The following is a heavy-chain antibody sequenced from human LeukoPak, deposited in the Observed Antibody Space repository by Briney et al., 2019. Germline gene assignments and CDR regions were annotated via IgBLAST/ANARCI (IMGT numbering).Heavy chain of an antibody. Sequence: KPSETLSLTCAVYGGSFSGYYWSWIRQPPGKGLEWIGEINHSGSTNYNPSLKSRVTISVDTSKNQFSLKLSSVTAADTAVYYCARVVEAAGDNWFDPWGQGTLVTVSS. J-gene: IGHJ5*02. V-gene: IGHV4-34*01. CDR3: ARVVEAAGDNWFDP. CDR2: INHSGST. D-gene: IGHD6-13*01. CDR1: GGSFSGYY.